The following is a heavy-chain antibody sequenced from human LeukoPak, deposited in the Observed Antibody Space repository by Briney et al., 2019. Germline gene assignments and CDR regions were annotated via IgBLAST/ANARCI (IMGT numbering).Heavy chain of an antibody. CDR1: GGSFSGYY. CDR2: INHSGST. J-gene: IGHJ4*02. V-gene: IGHV4-34*01. Sequence: SETLSPTCAVYGGSFSGYYWSWIRQPPGKGLEWIGEINHSGSTNYNPSLKSRVTISVDTSKNQFSLKLSSVTAADTAVYYCARGLRGVPAAISKWELLEAKDYWGQGTLVTVSS. CDR3: ARGLRGVPAAISKWELLEAKDY. D-gene: IGHD2-2*01.